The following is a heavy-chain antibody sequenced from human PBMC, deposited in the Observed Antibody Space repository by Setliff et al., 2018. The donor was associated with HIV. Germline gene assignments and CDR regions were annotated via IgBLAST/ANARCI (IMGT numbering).Heavy chain of an antibody. Sequence: ASVKVSCKASGYTFTTYAMNWVRQAPGQGLEWMGWINTNTGNPTYAQGFTGRFVFSLDTSVSTAYLQISSLKAEDNAVYYCAREHLYGSGSYYNAAYYFDYWGQGTLVTVPQ. CDR1: GYTFTTYA. D-gene: IGHD3-10*01. V-gene: IGHV7-4-1*02. CDR2: INTNTGNP. CDR3: AREHLYGSGSYYNAAYYFDY. J-gene: IGHJ4*02.